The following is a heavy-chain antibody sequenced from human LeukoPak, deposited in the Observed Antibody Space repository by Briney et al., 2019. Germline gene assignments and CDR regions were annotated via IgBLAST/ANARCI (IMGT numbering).Heavy chain of an antibody. CDR1: GFSLSTRGMR. CDR3: ARTLSTPYYVDYFDY. CDR2: IAWDDDE. J-gene: IGHJ4*02. V-gene: IGHV2-70*04. D-gene: IGHD3-10*02. Sequence: SGPALVKPPQTLTLTCTFSGFSLSTRGMRVSCIRQPPGKALEWLARIAWDDDEFYSTSLKTRLTIFKDTSKNQVVLTLTNMDPVDTPTYYCARTLSTPYYVDYFDYWGQGTLVTVSS.